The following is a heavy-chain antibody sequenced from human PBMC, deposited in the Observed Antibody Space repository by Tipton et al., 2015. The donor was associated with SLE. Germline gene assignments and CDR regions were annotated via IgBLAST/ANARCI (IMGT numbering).Heavy chain of an antibody. Sequence: LRLSCGVSGYSISSGYYWGWIRQLPGKGLEWIGSIYRSGSTYYNPSLKSRVTISVDTSKNQFSLKLSSVTAADTAVYYCARARSLITGTTGGTFDYWGQGTLVTVSS. V-gene: IGHV4-38-2*01. CDR1: GYSISSGYY. CDR3: ARARSLITGTTGGTFDY. CDR2: IYRSGST. J-gene: IGHJ4*02. D-gene: IGHD1-20*01.